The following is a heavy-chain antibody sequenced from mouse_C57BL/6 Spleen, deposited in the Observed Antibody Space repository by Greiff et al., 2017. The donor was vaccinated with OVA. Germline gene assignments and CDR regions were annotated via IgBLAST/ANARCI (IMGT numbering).Heavy chain of an antibody. D-gene: IGHD1-1*01. V-gene: IGHV14-2*01. CDR2: IDPEDGET. Sequence: DVKLQESGAELVKPGASVKLSCTASGFNIKDYYMHWVKQRTEQGLEWIGRIDPEDGETKYAPKFQGKATITADTSSNTAYLQLSSLTSEDTAVYYCARRYYGSSYDWYFDVWGTGTTVTVSS. CDR3: ARRYYGSSYDWYFDV. J-gene: IGHJ1*03. CDR1: GFNIKDYY.